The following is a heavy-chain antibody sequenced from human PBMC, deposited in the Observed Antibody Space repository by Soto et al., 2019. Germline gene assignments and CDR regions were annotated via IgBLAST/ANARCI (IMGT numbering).Heavy chain of an antibody. CDR2: VYHTGTT. Sequence: PSETLSLTCVVSGGSVSGDDLYWSWIRHLPGKGLEWIANVYHTGTTYYNPSIKSRVTMSADTSQNQFTLILASVTAADTAVYYCARALVTDYNSRDCHYYCAMDVWGQGTSVTVSS. CDR3: ARALVTDYNSRDCHYYCAMDV. J-gene: IGHJ6*02. V-gene: IGHV4-31*02. CDR1: GGSVSGDDLY. D-gene: IGHD3-22*01.